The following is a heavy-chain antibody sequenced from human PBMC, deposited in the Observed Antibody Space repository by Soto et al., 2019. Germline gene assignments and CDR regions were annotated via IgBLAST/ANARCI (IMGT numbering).Heavy chain of an antibody. V-gene: IGHV1-3*01. CDR1: GYTFTSYA. Sequence: GASVKVSCKASGYTFTSYAMHWVRQAPGQRPEWMGWINAGNGNTKYSQKFQGRVTITRDTSASTAYMELSSLRTEDTAVYYCATGGRSTCDRYYFAYWGQGTLVTVSS. CDR3: ATGGRSTCDRYYFAY. J-gene: IGHJ4*02. D-gene: IGHD2-15*01. CDR2: INAGNGNT.